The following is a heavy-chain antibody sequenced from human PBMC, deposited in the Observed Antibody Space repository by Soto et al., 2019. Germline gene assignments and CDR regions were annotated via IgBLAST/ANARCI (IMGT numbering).Heavy chain of an antibody. CDR2: ISDSGST. CDR3: AKVWGEDGYCTRTSCLYYFHH. D-gene: IGHD2-2*03. J-gene: IGHJ4*02. CDR1: GFTFTTSA. Sequence: EVQLLESGGGLVQPGGSLRLSCEASGFTFTTSAMSWARHAPGKGLDWVSTISDSGSTYYPDPVKARLTISRDNSKNTLYLQMNSLRAEDTAIYYCAKVWGEDGYCTRTSCLYYFHHWGQGVRVTVSS. V-gene: IGHV3-23*01.